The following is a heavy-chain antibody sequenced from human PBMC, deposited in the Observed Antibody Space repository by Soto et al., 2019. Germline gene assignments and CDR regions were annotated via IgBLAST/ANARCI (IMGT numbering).Heavy chain of an antibody. CDR3: ARDGRRGYDMDV. J-gene: IGHJ6*02. CDR2: ITASTTTI. CDR1: GFTFTSYS. V-gene: IGHV3-48*02. D-gene: IGHD1-1*01. Sequence: GGSLRLSCAASGFTFTSYSVNWVRQAPGKGLEWLSFITASTTTIYYADSVKGRFTISRDNAKNSVYLQMNSLRDEDTAVYYCARDGRRGYDMDVWGQGTTVTVSS.